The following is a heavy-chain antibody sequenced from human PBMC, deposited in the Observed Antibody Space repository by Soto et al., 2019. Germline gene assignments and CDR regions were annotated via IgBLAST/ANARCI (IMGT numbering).Heavy chain of an antibody. CDR1: GFTFSSYS. D-gene: IGHD6-6*01. CDR3: ASCLFIAATIPRALYFDL. V-gene: IGHV3-21*01. CDR2: ISSSSSYI. J-gene: IGHJ2*01. Sequence: EVQLVESGGGLVKPGGSLRLSCAASGFTFSSYSMNWVRQAPGKGLEWVSSISSSSSYIYYGDSEKGRFTISKENAKNSLYLQMNCLSTEDTAVYYCASCLFIAATIPRALYFDLWGRGTLVTFSA.